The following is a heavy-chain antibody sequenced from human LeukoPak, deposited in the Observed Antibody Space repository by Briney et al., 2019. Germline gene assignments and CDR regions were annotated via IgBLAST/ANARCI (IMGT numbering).Heavy chain of an antibody. CDR3: ARAATMVRGVHDY. Sequence: ASVKVSCKASGGTFSSYAISWVRQAPGQGLEWMGGIIPIFGTANYAQKFQGRVTITADESTSTAYMELSSLRSEDTAVYYCARAATMVRGVHDYWGQGTLVTVSS. CDR1: GGTFSSYA. D-gene: IGHD3-10*01. V-gene: IGHV1-69*13. J-gene: IGHJ4*02. CDR2: IIPIFGTA.